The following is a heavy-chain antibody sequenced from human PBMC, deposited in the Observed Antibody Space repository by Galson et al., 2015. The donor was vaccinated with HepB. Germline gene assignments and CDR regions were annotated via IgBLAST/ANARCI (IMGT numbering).Heavy chain of an antibody. CDR1: GYTFTSYY. D-gene: IGHD3-3*01. V-gene: IGHV1-46*01. CDR2: INPSGGST. Sequence: SCKASGYTFTSYYMHWARQAPGQGLEWMGIINPSGGSTSYAQKFQGRVTMTRDTSTSTVYMELSSLRSEDTAVYYCARGRDSYDFWSGYFWGAADAFDIWGQGTMVTVSS. J-gene: IGHJ3*02. CDR3: ARGRDSYDFWSGYFWGAADAFDI.